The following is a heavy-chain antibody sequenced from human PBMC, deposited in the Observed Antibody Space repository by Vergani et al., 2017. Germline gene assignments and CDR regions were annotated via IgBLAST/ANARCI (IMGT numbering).Heavy chain of an antibody. D-gene: IGHD6-19*01. CDR1: GFILSDYW. V-gene: IGHV3-7*01. CDR2: INSRGTKT. CDR3: ARDTVTGSRYFDY. J-gene: IGHJ4*02. Sequence: VESGGGLVQPGGSLRLSCSPSGFILSDYWMTWVRKAPGKGLEWVANINSRGTKTDYMPSLGARFSISRDNSKNTLFLQMNSLRPEDTAVYYCARDTVTGSRYFDYWGQGTLVTVSS.